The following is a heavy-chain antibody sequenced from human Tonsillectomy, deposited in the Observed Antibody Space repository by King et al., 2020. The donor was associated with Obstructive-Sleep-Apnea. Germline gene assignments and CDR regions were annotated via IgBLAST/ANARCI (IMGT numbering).Heavy chain of an antibody. Sequence: VQLVESGGGLVQPGRSLRLSCAASGFTFDDYAMHWVRQAPGKGLEWVSGISWNSGSIGYADSVKGRFTISRDNAKNSLYLQMNSLRAKDTDLYYCAKGTEGNNWDDAGSDAFDIWGQGTMVTVSS. V-gene: IGHV3-9*01. CDR3: AKGTEGNNWDDAGSDAFDI. CDR2: ISWNSGSI. CDR1: GFTFDDYA. D-gene: IGHD1-1*01. J-gene: IGHJ3*02.